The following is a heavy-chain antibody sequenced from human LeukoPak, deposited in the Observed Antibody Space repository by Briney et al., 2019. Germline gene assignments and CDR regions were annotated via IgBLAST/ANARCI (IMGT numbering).Heavy chain of an antibody. V-gene: IGHV3-33*01. CDR1: GFTFSSYG. CDR2: IWYDGSNK. J-gene: IGHJ4*02. Sequence: PGGSLRLSCAASGFTFSSYGMHWVRQAPGKGLEWVAVIWYDGSNKFYADSVKGRFTISRDNSKNTLYLQMNSLRAEDTAVYYCASSGWFGELLTFDYWGQGTLVTVSS. D-gene: IGHD3-10*01. CDR3: ASSGWFGELLTFDY.